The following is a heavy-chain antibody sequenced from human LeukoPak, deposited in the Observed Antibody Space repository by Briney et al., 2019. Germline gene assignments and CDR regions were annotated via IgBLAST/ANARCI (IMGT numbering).Heavy chain of an antibody. CDR3: ARENRWFDP. D-gene: IGHD2/OR15-2a*01. J-gene: IGHJ5*02. CDR1: GGSFSDYY. V-gene: IGHV4-34*01. Sequence: PSETLSLTCTVNGGSFSDYYWTWIRQPPGKGLEWIGEINHGGSTNYNPSLKSRVTMSVDTSKNQFSLKLSSVTAADTAVYYCARENRWFDPWGQGTLVTVSS. CDR2: INHGGST.